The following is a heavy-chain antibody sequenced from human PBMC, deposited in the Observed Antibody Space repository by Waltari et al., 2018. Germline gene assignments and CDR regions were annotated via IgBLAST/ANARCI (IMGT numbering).Heavy chain of an antibody. CDR2: IYYNGNT. V-gene: IGHV4-39*07. D-gene: IGHD5-18*01. Sequence: HLQLQESGPGLVKPSETLSLTCTVSGGSIGNSRYQWGWVRQPPGKGPEWIASIYYNGNTWYNPSLRSRVTISNDTSKNQFSLQLTSMTAADSAMYYCARHLTAPWISLWLNYFDYWGQGTLATVSS. CDR3: ARHLTAPWISLWLNYFDY. J-gene: IGHJ4*02. CDR1: GGSIGNSRYQ.